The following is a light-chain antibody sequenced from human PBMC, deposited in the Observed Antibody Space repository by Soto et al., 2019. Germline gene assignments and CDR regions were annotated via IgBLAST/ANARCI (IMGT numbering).Light chain of an antibody. J-gene: IGKJ3*01. V-gene: IGKV1-27*01. CDR2: AAS. CDR3: QEYNSAPFT. Sequence: DIQMTQSPSSLSASVGDRVTITCRASQGISNYLAWYQQKPGKVPKLLIYAASTLQSGVPSRFSGSGSGTDFKLTIRSLQPEDVANYYCQEYNSAPFTFGPGTKVDIK. CDR1: QGISNY.